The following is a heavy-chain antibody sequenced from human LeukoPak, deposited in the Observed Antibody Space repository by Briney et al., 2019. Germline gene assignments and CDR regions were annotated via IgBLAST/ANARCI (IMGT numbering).Heavy chain of an antibody. CDR1: GFTFTSYA. CDR3: AKDGYYYDSSAYYVIYYFDS. V-gene: IGHV3-23*01. Sequence: PGGSLRLSCAASGFTFTSYAMSWVRQAPGKGLEWVSAISGSGGSTHYADSVKGRFTISRDNSKNTLYLQMNSLRAEDTAVYYCAKDGYYYDSSAYYVIYYFDSWGQGTLVTVSS. D-gene: IGHD3-22*01. J-gene: IGHJ4*02. CDR2: ISGSGGST.